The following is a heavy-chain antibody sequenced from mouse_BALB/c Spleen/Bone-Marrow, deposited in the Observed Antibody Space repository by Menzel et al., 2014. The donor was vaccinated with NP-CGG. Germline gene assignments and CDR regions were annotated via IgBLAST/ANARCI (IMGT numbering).Heavy chain of an antibody. CDR3: TRYGNSHYYAMDY. CDR2: IYPSDSYT. CDR1: GYTFTSYW. V-gene: IGHV1-69*02. Sequence: QVQLKESGAELVRPGASVKLSCRASGYTFTSYWINWVKQRPGQGLEWIGNIYPSDSYTNYNQRFKDKATLTVDKSSSTAYMQLSNPTSEDSAVYYCTRYGNSHYYAMDYWGQGTSVTISS. J-gene: IGHJ4*01. D-gene: IGHD1-1*01.